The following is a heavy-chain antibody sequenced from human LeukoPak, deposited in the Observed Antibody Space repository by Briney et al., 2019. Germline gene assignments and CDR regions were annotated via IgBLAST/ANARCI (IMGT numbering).Heavy chain of an antibody. V-gene: IGHV3-33*01. J-gene: IGHJ4*02. Sequence: GGSLRLSCAASGFTFSSYDMHWVRQAPGKGVVWVAVIWYDGTNKYYGDSVKGRFTISRENSKNTLYLQMDSVRAEDTAVYYCARTQGRFYGSGSYEGFDYWGQGTLVTVSS. D-gene: IGHD3-10*01. CDR3: ARTQGRFYGSGSYEGFDY. CDR1: GFTFSSYD. CDR2: IWYDGTNK.